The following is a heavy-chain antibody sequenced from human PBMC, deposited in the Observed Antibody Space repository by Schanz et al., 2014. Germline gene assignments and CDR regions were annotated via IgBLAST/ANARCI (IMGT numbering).Heavy chain of an antibody. D-gene: IGHD6-13*01. Sequence: QVQLVQSGAEVKKPGVSVKVSCKASGYTFTTYYIHWVRQAPGQGLEWMGWMNSKTGNTGYAQRFQGRVTMTRNTSITTAYLELSSLRSGDTAVYYCARDGEAAAGCDYGGQGTLVTASS. J-gene: IGHJ4*02. CDR2: MNSKTGNT. V-gene: IGHV1-8*01. CDR1: GYTFTTYY. CDR3: ARDGEAAAGCDY.